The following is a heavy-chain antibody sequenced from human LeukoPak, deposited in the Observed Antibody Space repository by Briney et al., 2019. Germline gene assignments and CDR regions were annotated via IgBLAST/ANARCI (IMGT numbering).Heavy chain of an antibody. CDR1: GFTFSTYA. V-gene: IGHV3-23*01. CDR2: IVPGGYNR. D-gene: IGHD3-10*01. CDR3: ALIWEGGGPAGILAWGPKPRPNPLYS. Sequence: GGSLRLSCVASGFTFSTYARSWVRQAPGKGLEGVSRIVPGGYNRDYADSVKGPFTISRDKSQDTLFLEMHNLRVEDTAVYYCALIWEGGGPAGILAWGPKPRPNPLYSWGRGSVVTVSS. J-gene: IGHJ4*02.